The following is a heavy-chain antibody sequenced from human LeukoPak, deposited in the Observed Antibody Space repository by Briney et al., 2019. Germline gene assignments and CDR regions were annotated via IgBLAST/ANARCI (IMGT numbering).Heavy chain of an antibody. V-gene: IGHV3-23*01. Sequence: GGSLRLSCAASGFTFSSYAMSWVRQAPGKGLEWVSAIGGSGGSTYYADSVKGRFTISRDNSKNTLYLQMNSLRAEDTAVYYCAQNVWSGYSEYFDYWGQGTLVTVSS. CDR2: IGGSGGST. CDR3: AQNVWSGYSEYFDY. J-gene: IGHJ4*02. D-gene: IGHD3-3*01. CDR1: GFTFSSYA.